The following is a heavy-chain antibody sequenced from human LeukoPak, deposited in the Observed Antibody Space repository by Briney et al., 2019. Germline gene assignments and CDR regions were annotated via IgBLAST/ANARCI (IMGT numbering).Heavy chain of an antibody. J-gene: IGHJ6*03. V-gene: IGHV3-30*03. CDR2: ISYDGSNK. D-gene: IGHD1-26*01. Sequence: GGSLRLSCAASGFTFSSYGMHWVRQAPGKGLEWVAVISYDGSNKYYADSVKGRFTISRDNAKNSLYLQMNSLRAEDTAVYYCARDGWELLQYYYYYYMDVWGKGTTVTISS. CDR1: GFTFSSYG. CDR3: ARDGWELLQYYYYYYMDV.